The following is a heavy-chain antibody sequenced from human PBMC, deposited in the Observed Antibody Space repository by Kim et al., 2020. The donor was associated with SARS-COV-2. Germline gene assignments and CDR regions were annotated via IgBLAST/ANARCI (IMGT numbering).Heavy chain of an antibody. CDR3: VAKQSRYRYGLYFDY. CDR2: IYYSGST. J-gene: IGHJ4*02. V-gene: IGHV4-39*01. D-gene: IGHD5-18*01. Sequence: SETLSLTCTVSGGSISSSNYYWGWIRQPPGKGLEWIGSIYYSGSTYYNPSLKSRVTISVDTSKNQFSLKLNSVTAADTAVYYCVAKQSRYRYGLYFDYWGQGTLVTVSS. CDR1: GGSISSSNYY.